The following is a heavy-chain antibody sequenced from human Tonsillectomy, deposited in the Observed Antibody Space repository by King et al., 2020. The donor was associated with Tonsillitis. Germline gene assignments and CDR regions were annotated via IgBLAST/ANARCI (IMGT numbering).Heavy chain of an antibody. J-gene: IGHJ4*02. CDR2: IDSVGSTT. V-gene: IGHV3-74*01. CDR1: GFTFRTYW. CDR3: AREGIAVTTIFDY. Sequence: VQLVESGGGLVQPGGSLRLSCAASGFTFRTYWIHWVRQAPGKGLVWVSRIDSVGSTTNYADSVKGRFTISRDNAKNTLSLQMNSLRADDTAVYYCAREGIAVTTIFDYWGQGTLVTVSS. D-gene: IGHD4-17*01.